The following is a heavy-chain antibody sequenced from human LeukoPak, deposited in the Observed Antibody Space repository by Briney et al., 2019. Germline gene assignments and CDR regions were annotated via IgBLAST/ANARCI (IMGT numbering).Heavy chain of an antibody. CDR3: ARGCGGYSSGWYCYFQH. V-gene: IGHV3-20*04. D-gene: IGHD6-19*01. J-gene: IGHJ1*01. CDR2: INWNGGST. Sequence: GGSLRLSCAASGFTFYDYGMSWVRQAPGKGLEWGFGINWNGGSTGYADSVKGRFTISRDNAKNSLYLQMNSLRAEDTALYYCARGCGGYSSGWYCYFQHWGQGTLVTVSS. CDR1: GFTFYDYG.